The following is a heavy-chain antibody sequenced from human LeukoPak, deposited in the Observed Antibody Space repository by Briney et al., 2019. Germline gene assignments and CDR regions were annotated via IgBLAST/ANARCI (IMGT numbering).Heavy chain of an antibody. V-gene: IGHV4-59*01. CDR1: GVSISSYY. CDR3: ARGGYYDSSGIAYWYFDL. Sequence: PSETLSLTCTVSGVSISSYYWSWIRQPPGKGLEWIGYIYYSGSTNYNPSLKSRVTISVDTSKNQFSLKLSSVTAADTAVYYCARGGYYDSSGIAYWYFDLWGRGTLVTVSS. D-gene: IGHD3-22*01. CDR2: IYYSGST. J-gene: IGHJ2*01.